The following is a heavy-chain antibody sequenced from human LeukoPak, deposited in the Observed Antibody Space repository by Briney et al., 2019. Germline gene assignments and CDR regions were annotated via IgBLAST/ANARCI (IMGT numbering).Heavy chain of an antibody. CDR1: VGSISSYY. J-gene: IGHJ6*02. V-gene: IGHV4-59*12. D-gene: IGHD4-17*01. CDR2: IYYSGST. Sequence: SESLSLTCTVSVGSISSYYWSWIRHPPWKGLEWLGYIYYSGSTNYNPSLKGRVTISVDKSKNQFSLKLSSVTAADTAVYYCARDNDDYGDYYYGMDVWGQGTTVTVSS. CDR3: ARDNDDYGDYYYGMDV.